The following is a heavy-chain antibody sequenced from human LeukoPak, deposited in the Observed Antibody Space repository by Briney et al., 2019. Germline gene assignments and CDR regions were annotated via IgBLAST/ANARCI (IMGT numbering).Heavy chain of an antibody. CDR1: GFTFSSYS. D-gene: IGHD1-26*01. Sequence: GGSLRLSCAASGFTFSSYSMNWVRQAPGEGLEWVSSISSSSSYIYYADSVKGRFTISRDNAKNSLYLQMNSLRAEDTAVYYCARDHPSGSYYFDYWGRGTLVTVSS. J-gene: IGHJ4*02. CDR3: ARDHPSGSYYFDY. V-gene: IGHV3-21*01. CDR2: ISSSSSYI.